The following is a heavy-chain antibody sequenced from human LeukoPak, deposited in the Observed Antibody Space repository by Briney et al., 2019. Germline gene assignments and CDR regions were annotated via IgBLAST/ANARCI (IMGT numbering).Heavy chain of an antibody. CDR2: IIPILGIA. J-gene: IGHJ4*02. V-gene: IGHV1-69*02. Sequence: SVKVSCKASGGTFSSHTISWVRQAPGQGLEWMGRIIPILGIANYAQKFQGRVTITADKSTSTAYMELSSLRSEDTAVYYCARSRYDSSGYYYYWGQGTLVTVSS. D-gene: IGHD3-22*01. CDR1: GGTFSSHT. CDR3: ARSRYDSSGYYYY.